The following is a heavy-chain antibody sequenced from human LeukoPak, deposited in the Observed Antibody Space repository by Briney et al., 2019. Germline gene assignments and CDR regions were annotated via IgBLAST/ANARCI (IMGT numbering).Heavy chain of an antibody. CDR2: ISWDGGST. CDR1: GFTFDDYT. CDR3: AKDYCGGDCYLFAGIEY. J-gene: IGHJ4*02. D-gene: IGHD2-21*02. Sequence: PGGSLRLSCAASGFTFDDYTMHWVRQAPGKGLEWVSLISWDGGSTYYADSVKGRFTISRDNSKNSLYLQMNRLRTEDTALYYCAKDYCGGDCYLFAGIEYWGQGTLVTVSS. V-gene: IGHV3-43*01.